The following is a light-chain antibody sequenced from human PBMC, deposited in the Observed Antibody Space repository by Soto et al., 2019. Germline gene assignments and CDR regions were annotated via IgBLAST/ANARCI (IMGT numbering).Light chain of an antibody. Sequence: EIVMTQSPATLSVSPGERATLSCRASQSVSRNLAWYQQKPGQAPRLLIYGASTRATGIPARFSGSGSGTEFTLTISSLQSEDFAVYYCQHYNYWPPWTFGQGTKVEI. CDR2: GAS. J-gene: IGKJ1*01. V-gene: IGKV3-15*01. CDR1: QSVSRN. CDR3: QHYNYWPPWT.